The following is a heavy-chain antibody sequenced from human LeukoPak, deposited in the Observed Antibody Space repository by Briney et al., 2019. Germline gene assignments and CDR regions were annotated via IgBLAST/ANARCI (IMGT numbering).Heavy chain of an antibody. V-gene: IGHV4-59*08. CDR2: IYYSGST. Sequence: SETLSLTCTVSGGSISSYYWSWIRQPPGKGLEWIGYIYYSGSTNYNPSLKSRVTISVDTSKNQFSQKLSSVTAADTAVYYCASLTGDEVYFDYWGQGTLVTVSS. CDR1: GGSISSYY. D-gene: IGHD7-27*01. CDR3: ASLTGDEVYFDY. J-gene: IGHJ4*02.